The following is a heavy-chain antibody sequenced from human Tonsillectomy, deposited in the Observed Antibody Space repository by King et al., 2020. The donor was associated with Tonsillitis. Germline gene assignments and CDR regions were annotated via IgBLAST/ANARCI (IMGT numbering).Heavy chain of an antibody. CDR3: ARLLAGDQINYYYYYYMDV. CDR2: IDPSDSYT. CDR1: GYSFTSYW. Sequence: VQLVESGAEVKKPGESLRISCKGSGYSFTSYWISWVRQMPGKGLEWMGRIDPSDSYTNYSPSFQGHVTISADKSISTAYLQWSSVKASDTAMYYCARLLAGDQINYYYYYYMDVWGKGTTVTVSS. J-gene: IGHJ6*03. V-gene: IGHV5-10-1*03. D-gene: IGHD3-10*01.